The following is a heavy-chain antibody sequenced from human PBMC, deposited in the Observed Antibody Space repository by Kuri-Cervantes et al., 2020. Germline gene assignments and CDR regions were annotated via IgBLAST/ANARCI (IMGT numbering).Heavy chain of an antibody. CDR2: MNPNSGNT. Sequence: ASVKVSCKASGYAFTGNDINWVRQATGQGLEWMGWMNPNSGNTGYAQKFQGRVTMTRDTSTSTVYMELSSLRSEDTAVYYCARDPKFTTQGGVGYYYMDVWGKGTTVTVSS. J-gene: IGHJ6*03. D-gene: IGHD3-16*01. V-gene: IGHV1-8*02. CDR1: GYAFTGND. CDR3: ARDPKFTTQGGVGYYYMDV.